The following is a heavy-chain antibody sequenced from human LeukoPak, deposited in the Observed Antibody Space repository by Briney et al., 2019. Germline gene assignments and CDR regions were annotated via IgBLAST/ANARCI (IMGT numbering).Heavy chain of an antibody. CDR2: ISTSDSTI. D-gene: IGHD1-26*01. CDR1: GFTFNIYE. CDR3: ARGDWWATTIVDL. J-gene: IGHJ5*02. Sequence: PGGSLRPSCAASGFTFNIYEFNWVRQAPGKGLEWVSYISTSDSTIYYADSVKGRFTISRDNAKNSLYLQMNSLRLEDTAIYYCARGDWWATTIVDLWGQGTLVTVSS. V-gene: IGHV3-48*03.